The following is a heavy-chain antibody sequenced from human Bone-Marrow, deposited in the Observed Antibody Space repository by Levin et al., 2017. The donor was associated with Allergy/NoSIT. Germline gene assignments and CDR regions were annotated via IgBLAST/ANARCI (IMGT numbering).Heavy chain of an antibody. CDR2: FYSSGRT. V-gene: IGHV4-39*01. Sequence: SSQTLSLTCTVSSGSIYSSTSYWAWIRQRPGKGLEWIGTFYSSGRTSYNPSLNSRVTISVDTSKNQFSLKLSSVTAADTAVYYCARERELLRYFDSLGQGTLVTVSS. CDR3: ARERELLRYFDS. J-gene: IGHJ4*02. CDR1: SGSIYSSTSY. D-gene: IGHD3-9*01.